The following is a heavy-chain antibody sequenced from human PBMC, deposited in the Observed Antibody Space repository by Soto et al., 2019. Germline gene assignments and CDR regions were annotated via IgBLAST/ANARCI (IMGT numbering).Heavy chain of an antibody. J-gene: IGHJ6*02. D-gene: IGHD1-1*01. CDR2: INHRGSL. CDR1: GCSITSGDQY. Sequence: ALSVTCPVTGCSITSGDQYWTWIRHRPGEGLEWFGYINHRGSLYYNPSLKSRVSMSVDTSKNQFSLNLSSVTAADTAVYYCARELPQRQGRNMDVWGQGTTVIVS. CDR3: ARELPQRQGRNMDV. V-gene: IGHV4-31*03.